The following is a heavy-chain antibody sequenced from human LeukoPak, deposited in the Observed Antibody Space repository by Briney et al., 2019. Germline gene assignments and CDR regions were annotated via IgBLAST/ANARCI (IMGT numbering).Heavy chain of an antibody. J-gene: IGHJ4*02. D-gene: IGHD3-22*01. CDR1: GYTFTGYY. V-gene: IGHV1-2*06. Sequence: GASVKVSCKASGYTFTGYYMHWVRQAPGQGLEWMGRINPNSGGTNYAQKFQGRVTMTRDTSISTAYMELSGLRSDDTAVYYCARVRYYDSSGLFDYWGQGTLVTVSS. CDR3: ARVRYYDSSGLFDY. CDR2: INPNSGGT.